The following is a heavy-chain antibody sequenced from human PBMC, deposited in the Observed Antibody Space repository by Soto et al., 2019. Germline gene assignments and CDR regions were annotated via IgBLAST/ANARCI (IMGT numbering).Heavy chain of an antibody. Sequence: VKIYCKGSGFSFTNYWISWVRQMPGKGLEWMGNIDPVDSYANYSPSFQGHVTFSVDTSISTAYLQWSSLKASDTAMYFCARIESIARNWFDPWGQGTLVTVSS. CDR3: ARIESIARNWFDP. CDR2: IDPVDSYA. CDR1: GFSFTNYW. J-gene: IGHJ5*02. D-gene: IGHD6-13*01. V-gene: IGHV5-10-1*01.